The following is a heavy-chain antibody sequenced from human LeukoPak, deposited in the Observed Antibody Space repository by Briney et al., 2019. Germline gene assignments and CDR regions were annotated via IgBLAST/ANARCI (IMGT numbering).Heavy chain of an antibody. CDR2: IYPGDSDT. V-gene: IGHV5-51*01. D-gene: IGHD1-26*01. CDR1: GYTFTNYW. Sequence: GESLKISCKGSGYTFTNYWIGWVRQMPGKGLELMGIIYPGDSDTRYSPSFQGQVTISADKSISTAYLQWSSLKASDTAMYYCAFSSGSYSVHDAFDIWGQGTMVTVSS. CDR3: AFSSGSYSVHDAFDI. J-gene: IGHJ3*02.